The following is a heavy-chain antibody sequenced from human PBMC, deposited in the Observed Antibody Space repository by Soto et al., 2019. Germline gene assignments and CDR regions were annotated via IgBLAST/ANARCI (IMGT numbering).Heavy chain of an antibody. J-gene: IGHJ5*02. D-gene: IGHD6-13*01. CDR3: ARDQAAAAGTQRWFDP. V-gene: IGHV1-46*01. CDR2: INPSGGST. Sequence: QVQLVQSGAEVKKPGASVKVSCKASGYTFTSYYMHWVRQAPGQGLEWMGIINPSGGSTSYAQKFQGRVTMTRDTSTSTVYMELSSLRSEDTAVYYCARDQAAAAGTQRWFDPWGQGTLVTVSS. CDR1: GYTFTSYY.